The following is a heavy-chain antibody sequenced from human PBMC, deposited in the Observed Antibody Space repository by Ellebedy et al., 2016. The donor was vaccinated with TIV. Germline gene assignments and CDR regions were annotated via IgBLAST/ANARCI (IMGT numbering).Heavy chain of an antibody. J-gene: IGHJ6*02. CDR3: ARVQYSSSWYVNYGMDV. Sequence: GESLKISCAASGFTFSDHYMSWIRQAPGKGLEWVSYISSIYNTKYYADSVKGRFTISRDNVKKSLYLQMNSLRAEDTAVYYCARVQYSSSWYVNYGMDVWGQGTTVTVSS. D-gene: IGHD6-13*01. V-gene: IGHV3-11*01. CDR1: GFTFSDHY. CDR2: ISSIYNTK.